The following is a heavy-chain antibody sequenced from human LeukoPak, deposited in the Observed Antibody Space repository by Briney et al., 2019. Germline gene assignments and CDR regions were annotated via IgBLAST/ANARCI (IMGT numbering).Heavy chain of an antibody. CDR3: ATDSPSKYDFWSGEPPYFEY. J-gene: IGHJ4*01. CDR1: GASITSFH. D-gene: IGHD3-3*01. Sequence: SETLSLTCTVSGASITSFHWSWIRQPAGKGLEWVGRLYASGSTNYSPSPKSRITMSLDPSRNQFSLRLRSVTAADTAVYYCATDSPSKYDFWSGEPPYFEYWGPGALVTVSS. V-gene: IGHV4-4*07. CDR2: LYASGST.